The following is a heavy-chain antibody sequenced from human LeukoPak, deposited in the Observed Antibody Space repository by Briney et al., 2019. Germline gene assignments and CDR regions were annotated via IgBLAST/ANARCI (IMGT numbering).Heavy chain of an antibody. CDR3: ARDSVGATNYFDY. J-gene: IGHJ4*02. CDR1: VFTFSSYA. Sequence: GGSLRLSCAASVFTFSSYAMHWVRQAPCKGLEWVAVISYDGSNKYYEDSVKGRFTISRDNSKNTLYLQMNSLRAEDTAVYYCARDSVGATNYFDYWGQGTLVTVSS. CDR2: ISYDGSNK. V-gene: IGHV3-30-3*01. D-gene: IGHD1-26*01.